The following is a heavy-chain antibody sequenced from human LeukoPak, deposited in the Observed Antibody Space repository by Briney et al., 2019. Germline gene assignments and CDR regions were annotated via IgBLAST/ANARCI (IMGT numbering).Heavy chain of an antibody. CDR3: ARYCSGGSCTGGFDP. CDR2: IYYSGST. CDR1: GGSISSGGYY. J-gene: IGHJ5*02. V-gene: IGHV4-31*03. D-gene: IGHD2-15*01. Sequence: SETLSLTCTVSGGSISSGGYYWSWIRQHPGKGLEWIGYIYYSGSTYYNPSLKSRVTISVDTSKNQFSLKLSSVTAADTAVYYCARYCSGGSCTGGFDPWGQGTLVTVSS.